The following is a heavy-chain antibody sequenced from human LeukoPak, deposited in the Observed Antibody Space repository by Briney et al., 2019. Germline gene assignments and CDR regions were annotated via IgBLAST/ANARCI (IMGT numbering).Heavy chain of an antibody. CDR1: GSTFSSYS. CDR3: AKVLRGYSAPYAFDI. Sequence: AGGSLRLSCAASGSTFSSYSMNWVRQAPGKGLEWVSSISSSSSYIYYADSVKGRFTISRDNSKNTLYLQMNSLRAEDTAVYYCAKVLRGYSAPYAFDIWGQGTMVTVSS. CDR2: ISSSSSYI. V-gene: IGHV3-21*04. J-gene: IGHJ3*02. D-gene: IGHD5-12*01.